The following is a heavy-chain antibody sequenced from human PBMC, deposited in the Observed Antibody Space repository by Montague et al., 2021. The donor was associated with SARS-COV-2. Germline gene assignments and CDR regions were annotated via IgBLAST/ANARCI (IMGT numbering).Heavy chain of an antibody. Sequence: SLRLSCAASGFTFSSYAFHWVRQAPGKGLEWVAHISLGGSSQYYADSVKGRFTISRDNSKSTLYLQMNSLRAEDTAVYYCARDGKYYDNLIGYFYPCNYYYYYGMDVWGQGTTVTVSS. J-gene: IGHJ6*02. CDR3: ARDGKYYDNLIGYFYPCNYYYYYGMDV. V-gene: IGHV3-30*04. CDR2: ISLGGSSQ. CDR1: GFTFSSYA. D-gene: IGHD3-9*01.